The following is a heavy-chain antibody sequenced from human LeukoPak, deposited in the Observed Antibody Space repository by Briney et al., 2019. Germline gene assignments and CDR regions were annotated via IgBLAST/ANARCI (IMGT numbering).Heavy chain of an antibody. Sequence: PGGSLRLSYAASGFTFSDYYMSWIRQAPGKGLEWVSYISSSGSTIYYADSVKGRFTISRDNAKNSLYLQMNSLRAEDTAVYYCARDGDYYGSGSYYNEVYYFDYWGQGTLVTVSS. J-gene: IGHJ4*02. CDR1: GFTFSDYY. CDR2: ISSSGSTI. V-gene: IGHV3-11*04. D-gene: IGHD3-10*01. CDR3: ARDGDYYGSGSYYNEVYYFDY.